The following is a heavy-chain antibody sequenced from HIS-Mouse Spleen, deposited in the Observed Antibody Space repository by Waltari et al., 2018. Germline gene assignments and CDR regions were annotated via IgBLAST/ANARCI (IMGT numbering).Heavy chain of an antibody. J-gene: IGHJ4*02. Sequence: QVQLVQSGAEVKKPGASVKVSCKASGYTFTGYYMHWVRQAPGQGLEWMGWLNPRGGGTNYAQKFQGRVPMTRETSISTAYMGLSRLRSDDTAVYYCARRNDNWNYDFDYWGQGTLVTVSS. D-gene: IGHD1-7*01. CDR2: LNPRGGGT. V-gene: IGHV1-2*02. CDR3: ARRNDNWNYDFDY. CDR1: GYTFTGYY.